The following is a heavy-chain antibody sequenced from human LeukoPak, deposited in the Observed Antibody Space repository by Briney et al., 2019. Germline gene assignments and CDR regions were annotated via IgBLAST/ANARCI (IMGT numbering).Heavy chain of an antibody. CDR2: ISGSGGST. Sequence: GGSLRLSCAASGFTFSSYAMSWVRQAPGKGLEWVSAISGSGGSTYYADSVRGRFTISRDNSKNTLYLQMNSLRAEDTAVYYCATAPWELLIDYWGQGTLVTVSS. J-gene: IGHJ4*02. V-gene: IGHV3-23*01. CDR3: ATAPWELLIDY. CDR1: GFTFSSYA. D-gene: IGHD1-26*01.